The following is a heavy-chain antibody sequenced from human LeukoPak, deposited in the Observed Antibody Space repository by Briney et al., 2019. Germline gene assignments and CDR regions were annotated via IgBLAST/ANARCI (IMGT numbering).Heavy chain of an antibody. Sequence: SETLSLTCTVSGGSISSSSYYWGWIRQPPGKGLEWIGSIYYSGSTYYNPSLKSRVTISVDTSKNQFSLKLSSVTAADTAVYYCARRSSVLWFGESRITPLGYYYGMDVWGQGTTVTVSS. J-gene: IGHJ6*02. D-gene: IGHD3-10*01. CDR2: IYYSGST. CDR3: ARRSSVLWFGESRITPLGYYYGMDV. CDR1: GGSISSSSYY. V-gene: IGHV4-39*01.